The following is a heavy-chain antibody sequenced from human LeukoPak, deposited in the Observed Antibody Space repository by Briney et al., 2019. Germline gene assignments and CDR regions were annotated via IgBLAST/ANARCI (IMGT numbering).Heavy chain of an antibody. CDR2: INPYSGDT. CDR1: GYTFTGYH. CDR3: ARDFLEDTQ. Sequence: ASVKVSCKASGYTFTGYHIHWVRQAPGQGLEWMGRINPYSGDTNFAQKFQGRVTMTRDTSITTAYMDLSSLTPDDTAVYYCARDFLEDTQWGQGTLVTVSS. J-gene: IGHJ4*02. D-gene: IGHD2-2*02. V-gene: IGHV1-2*06.